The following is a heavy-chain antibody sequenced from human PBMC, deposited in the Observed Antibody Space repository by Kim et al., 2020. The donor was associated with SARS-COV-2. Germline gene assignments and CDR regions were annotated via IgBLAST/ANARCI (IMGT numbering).Heavy chain of an antibody. CDR3: VSAWNTAIVNH. D-gene: IGHD5-18*01. Sequence: SETLSLTCSVSGGSVSSISYEWGWIRQPPGKGLEWIASIHYTGTTYYNPSLRSRVTISVDTSKNHFSLKLYSVTAADTAVYYCVSAWNTAIVNHWGQGT. CDR1: GGSVSSISYE. CDR2: IHYTGTT. J-gene: IGHJ5*02. V-gene: IGHV4-39*07.